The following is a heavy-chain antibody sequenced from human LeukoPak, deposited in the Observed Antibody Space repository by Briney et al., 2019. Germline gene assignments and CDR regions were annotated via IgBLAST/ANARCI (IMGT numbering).Heavy chain of an antibody. CDR2: ISSSGSTI. CDR1: GFTFSDYY. J-gene: IGHJ3*02. D-gene: IGHD3-22*01. Sequence: GGSLRLSCAASGFTFSDYYMSWIRQAPGKGLEWVSYISSSGSTIYYADSVKGRFTISRDNAKNSLYLQMNSLRAEDTAVCYCARGCAHYYDPKGDAFDIWGQGTMVTVSS. CDR3: ARGCAHYYDPKGDAFDI. V-gene: IGHV3-11*01.